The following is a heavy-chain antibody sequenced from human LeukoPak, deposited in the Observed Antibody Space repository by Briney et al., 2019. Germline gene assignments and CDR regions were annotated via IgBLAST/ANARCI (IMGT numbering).Heavy chain of an antibody. CDR1: GITLSNYG. J-gene: IGHJ4*02. CDR3: AKRGVVIRVILVGFHKEAYYFDS. Sequence: GGSLRLSCAVPGITLSNYGMSWVRQAPGKGLEWVAGISDSGGRTNYADSVKGRFTISRDNPKNTLFLQMNSLRAEDTAVYFCAKRGVVIRVILVGFHKEAYYFDSWGQGALVTVSS. V-gene: IGHV3-23*01. CDR2: ISDSGGRT. D-gene: IGHD3-22*01.